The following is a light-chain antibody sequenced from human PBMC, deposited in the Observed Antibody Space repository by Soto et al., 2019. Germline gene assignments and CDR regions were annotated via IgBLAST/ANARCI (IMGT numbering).Light chain of an antibody. J-gene: IGLJ1*01. CDR1: SSDVGSYNL. CDR2: VVS. CDR3: WLYAGDNYV. Sequence: QSVLTQPASVSGSPGQSITISCTGTSSDVGSYNLVSWYQHHPGKAPQLMIFVVSKRPSGVSNPFSGSKSGNTASLTISGLQAEDKADYYCWLYAGDNYVFGAGTKVTVL. V-gene: IGLV2-23*02.